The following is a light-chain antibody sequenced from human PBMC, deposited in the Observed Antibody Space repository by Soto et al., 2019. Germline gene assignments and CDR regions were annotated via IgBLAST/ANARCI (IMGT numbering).Light chain of an antibody. CDR1: SSDVGGYNY. V-gene: IGLV2-14*01. J-gene: IGLJ1*01. Sequence: QSALTQPASVSGSPGQSITISCTGTSSDVGGYNYVSWYQQHPGKPPKLMIYDVSNRPSGVSNRFSGSKSGNTASLTISGLQAEDEADYYCSSYTSSSTLNYVFGTGTKLTVL. CDR2: DVS. CDR3: SSYTSSSTLNYV.